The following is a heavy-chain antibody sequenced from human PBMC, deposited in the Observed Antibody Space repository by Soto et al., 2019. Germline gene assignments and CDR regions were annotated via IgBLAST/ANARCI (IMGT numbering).Heavy chain of an antibody. CDR3: ARDRGGVRGGNWFEP. D-gene: IGHD3-10*01. Sequence: SVKVSCKASGGTFSSYAISWVRQAPGQGLEWMGGIIPIFGTANYAQKFQGRVTITADESTSTAYMELSSLRSEDTAVYYCARDRGGVRGGNWFEPWGQGTLVTVSS. CDR2: IIPIFGTA. V-gene: IGHV1-69*13. J-gene: IGHJ5*02. CDR1: GGTFSSYA.